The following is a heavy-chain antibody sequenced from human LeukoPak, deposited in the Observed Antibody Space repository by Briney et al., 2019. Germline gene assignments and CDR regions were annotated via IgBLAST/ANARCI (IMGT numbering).Heavy chain of an antibody. J-gene: IGHJ4*02. D-gene: IGHD5-12*01. Sequence: ASVKVSCKASGGTFSSYAISWVRQAPGQGLEWMGGIIPIFGTANYAQKFQGRVTITADESTSTAYMELNSLRAEDMAVYYCARDKWQRSHLFDYWGQGILVTVSS. CDR3: ARDKWQRSHLFDY. CDR2: IIPIFGTA. CDR1: GGTFSSYA. V-gene: IGHV1-69*13.